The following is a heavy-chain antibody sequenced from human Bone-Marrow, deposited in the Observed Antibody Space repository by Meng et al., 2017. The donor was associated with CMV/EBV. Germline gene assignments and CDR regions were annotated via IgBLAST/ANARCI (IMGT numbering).Heavy chain of an antibody. D-gene: IGHD6-19*01. CDR3: AKARVVGWVSSGWYFGWFDS. J-gene: IGHJ5*01. Sequence: LSLTCAASGFTFNSYGIHWVRQAPGKGLEWVAFIRYDGSNKYYADSVEGRFTISRDNSKDTLYLQMNSLRVEDTAVYYCAKARVVGWVSSGWYFGWFDSWGQGALVTVSS. CDR2: IRYDGSNK. CDR1: GFTFNSYG. V-gene: IGHV3-30*02.